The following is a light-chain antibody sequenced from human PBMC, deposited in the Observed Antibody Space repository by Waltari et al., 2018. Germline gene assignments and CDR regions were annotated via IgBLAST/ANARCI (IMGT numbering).Light chain of an antibody. V-gene: IGLV8-61*01. CDR3: SLYMGSGIWV. CDR1: SGAVSTTSY. J-gene: IGLJ3*02. Sequence: QTVVTPKPSLSVSPGGTVTLTCALTSGAVSTTSYATWYQQTPGQPPRTLVYKGTSRSSGVPDRFSGSVLGNTVALTITGAQADDESNYYCSLYMGSGIWVFGGGTKLTVL. CDR2: KGT.